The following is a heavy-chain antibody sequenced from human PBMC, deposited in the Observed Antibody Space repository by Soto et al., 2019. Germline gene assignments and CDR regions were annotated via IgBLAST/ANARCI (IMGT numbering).Heavy chain of an antibody. D-gene: IGHD3-22*01. CDR2: ISYDGSNK. Sequence: GGPLRLSCAASGFTFSTFAMHWVRQAPGKGLDWVAVISYDGSNKYYADSVKGRFTISRDNSKNTLYLQMNSLRAEDTAVYYCARDPAGGSGYYYLFDYWGQGTLVTVSS. CDR1: GFTFSTFA. V-gene: IGHV3-30-3*01. J-gene: IGHJ4*02. CDR3: ARDPAGGSGYYYLFDY.